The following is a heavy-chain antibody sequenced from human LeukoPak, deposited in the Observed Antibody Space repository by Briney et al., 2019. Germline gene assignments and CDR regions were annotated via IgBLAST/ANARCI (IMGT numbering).Heavy chain of an antibody. D-gene: IGHD4-23*01. CDR1: GGSISSGGYS. CDR3: AIAAGGNFDY. CDR2: IYYSGST. V-gene: IGHV4-30-4*07. J-gene: IGHJ4*02. Sequence: NPSETLSLTCAVSGGSISSGGYSWSWIRQPPGKGLEWIGYIYYSGSTDYNPSLKSRVTISVDTSKNQFSLKLSSVTAADTAVYYCAIAAGGNFDYWGQGTLVTVSS.